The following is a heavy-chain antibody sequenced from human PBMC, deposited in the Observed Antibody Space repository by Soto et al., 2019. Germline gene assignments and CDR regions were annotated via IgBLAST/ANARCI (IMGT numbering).Heavy chain of an antibody. J-gene: IGHJ6*03. Sequence: QLQLQESGPGLVKPSETLSLTCTVSGGSISSSSYYWGWIRQPPGKGLEWIGGIYYRGGTYYNPCLKKRRTRSVDTSNNHFAPKLSSATAADTALYYCPRATLGSHYYYVDVWGKGTTVTVS. CDR3: PRATLGSHYYYVDV. D-gene: IGHD3-10*01. V-gene: IGHV4-39*02. CDR2: IYYRGGT. CDR1: GGSISSSSYY.